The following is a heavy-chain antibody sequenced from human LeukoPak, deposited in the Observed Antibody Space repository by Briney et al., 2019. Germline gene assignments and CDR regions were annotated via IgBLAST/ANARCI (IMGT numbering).Heavy chain of an antibody. CDR1: GYTFTSYA. CDR2: INAGNGNT. D-gene: IGHD3-3*01. Sequence: GASVKVSCKASGYTFTSYAMHWVRQAPGQRLEWMGWINAGNGNTKYSQEFQGRVTITRDTSASTAYMELSSLRSEDMAVYYCAREYYDFWSGLDYWGQGTLVTVSS. CDR3: AREYYDFWSGLDY. V-gene: IGHV1-3*03. J-gene: IGHJ4*02.